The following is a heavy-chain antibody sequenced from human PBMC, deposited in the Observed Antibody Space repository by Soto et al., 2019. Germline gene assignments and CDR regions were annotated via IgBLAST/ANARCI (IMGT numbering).Heavy chain of an antibody. CDR3: ASRDPGTSVDY. CDR1: GGSFTSNNW. J-gene: IGHJ4*02. CDR2: IYRTGST. D-gene: IGHD1-7*01. V-gene: IGHV4-4*02. Sequence: QVQLQESGPGLVKPSGTLSLTCAVSGGSFTSNNWWTWVRQPPGQGLEWIGEIYRTGSTNYNPSLKGRVTTSLDKSENQFSLKVPSLTAADTAVYYCASRDPGTSVDYWGQGTLVTVSS.